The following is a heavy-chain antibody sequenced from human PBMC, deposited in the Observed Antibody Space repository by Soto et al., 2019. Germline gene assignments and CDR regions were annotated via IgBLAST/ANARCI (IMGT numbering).Heavy chain of an antibody. V-gene: IGHV3-33*01. J-gene: IGHJ4*02. CDR3: ARDHCSSTSCYIGPLDY. CDR1: GFTFSSYG. Sequence: PGGSLRLSCAASGFTFSSYGMHWVRQAPGKGLEWVAVIWYDGSNKYYADSVKGRFTISRDNSKNTLYLQMNSLRAEDTAVYYCARDHCSSTSCYIGPLDYWGQGTLVTVSS. CDR2: IWYDGSNK. D-gene: IGHD2-2*02.